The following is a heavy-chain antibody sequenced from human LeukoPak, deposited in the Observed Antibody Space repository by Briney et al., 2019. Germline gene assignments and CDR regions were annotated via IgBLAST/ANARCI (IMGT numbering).Heavy chain of an antibody. D-gene: IGHD3-22*01. CDR1: GFTFSSYA. J-gene: IGHJ4*02. V-gene: IGHV3-23*01. CDR2: ISGSGGST. Sequence: PGRSLRLSCAVSGFTFSSYAMSWVRQAPGKGLEWVSGISGSGGSTYYADSVKGRFTISRDNSKNTLYLQMNSLRAEDTAVYYCARRDYYDSSGYSPLFDYWGQGTLVTVSS. CDR3: ARRDYYDSSGYSPLFDY.